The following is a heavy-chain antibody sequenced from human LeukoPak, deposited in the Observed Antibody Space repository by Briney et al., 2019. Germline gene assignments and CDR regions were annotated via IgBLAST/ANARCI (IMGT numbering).Heavy chain of an antibody. V-gene: IGHV1-24*01. CDR3: ARGGASYWYFDL. CDR1: GYTLTELS. Sequence: ASVKVSCKVSGYTLTELSMHWVRQAPGKGLEWMGGFDPEDGETIYAQKFQGRVTMTEDTSTDTAYMELSSLRSEDTAVYYCARGGASYWYFDLWGRGTLVTVSS. CDR2: FDPEDGET. D-gene: IGHD1-26*01. J-gene: IGHJ2*01.